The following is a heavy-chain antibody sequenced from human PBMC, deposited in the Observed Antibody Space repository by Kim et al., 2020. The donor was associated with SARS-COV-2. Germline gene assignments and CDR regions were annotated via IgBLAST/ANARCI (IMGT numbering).Heavy chain of an antibody. CDR3: ARGRGWTDY. Sequence: DSDTDYSPSFQGHVTISTDKSITTVYLQWISLKASDSAIYYCARGRGWTDYWGQGTLVTVSS. D-gene: IGHD1-26*01. J-gene: IGHJ4*02. V-gene: IGHV5-10-1*01. CDR2: DSDT.